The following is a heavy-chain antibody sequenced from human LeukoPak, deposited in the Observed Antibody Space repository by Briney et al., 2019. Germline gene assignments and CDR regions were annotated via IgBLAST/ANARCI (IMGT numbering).Heavy chain of an antibody. V-gene: IGHV1-69*05. Sequence: SVKVSCKAPGGTFSSYAISWVRQAPGQGLEWMGGIIPIFGTANYAQKFQGRVTITTDESTSTAYVELSSLRSEDTAVYYCARFSYYYDSSGYYLGNWFDPWGQGTLVTVSS. CDR1: GGTFSSYA. CDR3: ARFSYYYDSSGYYLGNWFDP. D-gene: IGHD3-22*01. J-gene: IGHJ5*02. CDR2: IIPIFGTA.